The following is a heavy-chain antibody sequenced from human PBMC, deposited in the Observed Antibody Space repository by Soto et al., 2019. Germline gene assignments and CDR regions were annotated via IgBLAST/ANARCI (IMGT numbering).Heavy chain of an antibody. Sequence: GASVKVSCKVSGYTLIELSMNWVRQAPGKGLEWMGGFDPEDGEAVYAQKFQGRVTMTEDTSTNTAYMELSSLRSEDTAVYYCATQDGGYDLERSGAHYRMDVWGQGTTVTVSS. CDR1: GYTLIELS. D-gene: IGHD5-12*01. CDR3: ATQDGGYDLERSGAHYRMDV. CDR2: FDPEDGEA. V-gene: IGHV1-24*01. J-gene: IGHJ6*02.